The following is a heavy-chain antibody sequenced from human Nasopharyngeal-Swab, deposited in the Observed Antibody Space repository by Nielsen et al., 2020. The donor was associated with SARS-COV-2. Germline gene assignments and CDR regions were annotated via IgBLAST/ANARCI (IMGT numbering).Heavy chain of an antibody. CDR1: GGFFSSYA. D-gene: IGHD2-21*01. J-gene: IGHJ4*02. V-gene: IGHV3-23*01. CDR3: ANAPRVNDPVDY. Sequence: SLNISCAASGGFFSSYAMNWVRQAPGKGLEWVSAISGSGGSTFYADSVKVRFTISRDNSKNTLYLQMNSMRAEDTSAYYCANAPRVNDPVDYWGQGTLVTVSS. CDR2: ISGSGGST.